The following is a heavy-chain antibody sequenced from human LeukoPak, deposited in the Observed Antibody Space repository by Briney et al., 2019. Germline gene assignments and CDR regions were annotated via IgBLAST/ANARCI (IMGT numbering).Heavy chain of an antibody. V-gene: IGHV4-59*12. J-gene: IGHJ4*02. Sequence: PSETLSLTCTVSGGSISTYYWSWVRQSPGKGLEWIGVIYHSGSTNYNPSLKSRVTISVDKSKNQFSLKLSSVTAADTAVYYCARDLLSSSGYYFDYWGQGTLVTVSS. CDR2: IYHSGST. CDR1: GGSISTYY. D-gene: IGHD6-19*01. CDR3: ARDLLSSSGYYFDY.